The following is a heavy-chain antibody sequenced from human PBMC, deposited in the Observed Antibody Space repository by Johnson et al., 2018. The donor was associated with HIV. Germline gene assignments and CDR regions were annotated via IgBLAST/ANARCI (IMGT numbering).Heavy chain of an antibody. V-gene: IGHV3-30-3*01. CDR3: ASPGTVVTGLAFDI. D-gene: IGHD4-23*01. Sequence: QVQLVESGGGVVQPGRSLRLSCAASGFTFSSYAMHWVRQAPGKGLEWVAVISYDGSNKYYTESVKGRFTIARDNSENTLYLQMNSLRAEDTAVYYCASPGTVVTGLAFDIWGQGTMVTVSS. CDR1: GFTFSSYA. CDR2: ISYDGSNK. J-gene: IGHJ3*02.